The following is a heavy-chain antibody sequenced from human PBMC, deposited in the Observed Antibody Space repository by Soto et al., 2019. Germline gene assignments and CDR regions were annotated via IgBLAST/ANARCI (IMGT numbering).Heavy chain of an antibody. J-gene: IGHJ4*02. CDR3: VSTFYGDILDY. V-gene: IGHV1-8*01. CDR2: MNPNSGNT. D-gene: IGHD4-17*01. CDR1: GYTFTSYD. Sequence: QVQLVQSGAEVKKPGASVKVSCKASGYTFTSYDINWVRQATGQGLEWMGWMNPNSGNTGYAQKFQGRVTITRITSVCTVFLELSRLRFEDTAVKYCVSTFYGDILDYWGQGTLVTVSS.